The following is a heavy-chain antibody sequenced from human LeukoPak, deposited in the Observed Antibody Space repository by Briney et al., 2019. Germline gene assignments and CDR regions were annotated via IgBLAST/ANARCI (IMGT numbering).Heavy chain of an antibody. CDR1: GGTFSSYA. D-gene: IGHD6-13*01. V-gene: IGHV1-69*01. Sequence: EASVKVSCKASGGTFSSYAISWVRQAPGQGLEWMGGIIPIFGTANYAQKFQGRVTITADESTSTAYMELSSLRSGDTAVYYCASPAAGTRIFDYWGQGTLVTVSS. CDR2: IIPIFGTA. J-gene: IGHJ4*02. CDR3: ASPAAGTRIFDY.